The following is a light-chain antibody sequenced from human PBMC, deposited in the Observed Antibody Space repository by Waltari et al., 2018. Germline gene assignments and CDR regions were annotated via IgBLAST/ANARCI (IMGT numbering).Light chain of an antibody. V-gene: IGKV1-5*03. CDR2: KAS. Sequence: DIQMTQSPSTLSASVGDRVTIPCRASQSISSWLAWYQQKPGKAPKLLIYKASSLESGVPSRFRGSGAGTEFTLTISSLQPDDFATYYCQQYNSYSTWTFGQGTKVEIK. J-gene: IGKJ1*01. CDR1: QSISSW. CDR3: QQYNSYSTWT.